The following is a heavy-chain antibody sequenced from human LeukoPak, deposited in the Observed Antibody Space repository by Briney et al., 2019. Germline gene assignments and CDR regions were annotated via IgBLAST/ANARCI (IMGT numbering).Heavy chain of an antibody. CDR3: ARDRGWAGYSYGFYY. CDR2: IIPIFGTA. D-gene: IGHD5-18*01. Sequence: ASVKVSCKASGGTFSSYAISWVRQAPGQGLERMGGIIPIFGTANYAQKFQGRVTITADESTSTAYMELSSLRSEDTAVYYCARDRGWAGYSYGFYYWGQGTLVTVSS. V-gene: IGHV1-69*01. CDR1: GGTFSSYA. J-gene: IGHJ4*02.